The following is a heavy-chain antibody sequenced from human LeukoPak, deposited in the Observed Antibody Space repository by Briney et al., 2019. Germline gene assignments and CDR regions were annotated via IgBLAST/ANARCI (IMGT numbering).Heavy chain of an antibody. CDR1: GGSISSYY. CDR2: IYYSGST. D-gene: IGHD3-22*01. V-gene: IGHV4-59*01. Sequence: SETLSLTCTVSGGSISSYYWSWIRQPPGKGLEWIGYIYYSGSTNYNPSLKSRVTISVDTSKNQFSLKLSSVTAADTAVYYCARGATMMFDPWGQGTLVTVSS. CDR3: ARGATMMFDP. J-gene: IGHJ5*02.